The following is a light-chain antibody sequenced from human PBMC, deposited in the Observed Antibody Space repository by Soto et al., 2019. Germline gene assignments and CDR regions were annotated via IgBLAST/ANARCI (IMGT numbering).Light chain of an antibody. Sequence: AIRMTQSPSSLSASTGDRVTITCRASQGISSYLAWYQQKPGKAPKLLIYAASTLQSGVPSRFSGSGSGTDFTLTISCLQSEDFATYYCHQTFSAPPFTFGPGTKVDIK. CDR2: AAS. J-gene: IGKJ3*01. CDR1: QGISSY. CDR3: HQTFSAPPFT. V-gene: IGKV1-8*01.